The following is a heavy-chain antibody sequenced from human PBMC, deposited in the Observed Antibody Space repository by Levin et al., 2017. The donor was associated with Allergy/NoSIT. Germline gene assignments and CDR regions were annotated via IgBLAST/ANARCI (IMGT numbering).Heavy chain of an antibody. V-gene: IGHV4-34*01. Sequence: SETLSLTCAVYGGSFSGYYWSWIRQPPGKGLEWIWEINHSGSTNYNPSLKSRVTISVDTSKNQFSLKLSSVTAADTAVYYCARGGPTTAGYYYYYYMDVWGKGTTVTVSS. D-gene: IGHD4-17*01. J-gene: IGHJ6*03. CDR2: INHSGST. CDR1: GGSFSGYY. CDR3: ARGGPTTAGYYYYYYMDV.